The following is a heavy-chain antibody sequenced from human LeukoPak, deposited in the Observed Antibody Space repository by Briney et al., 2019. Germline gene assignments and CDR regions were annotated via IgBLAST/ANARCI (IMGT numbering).Heavy chain of an antibody. D-gene: IGHD6-13*01. V-gene: IGHV3-30*18. CDR1: GFTFSSYG. CDR3: AKDRRSSSWYVYYYYYGMDD. CDR2: ISYDGSNK. J-gene: IGHJ6*04. Sequence: GRSLRLSCAASGFTFSSYGMHWVRQAPGKGLEWVAVISYDGSNKYYADSVKGRFTISRDNSKNTLYLQMNSLRAEDTAVYYCAKDRRSSSWYVYYYYYGMDDWGKGTTVTVSS.